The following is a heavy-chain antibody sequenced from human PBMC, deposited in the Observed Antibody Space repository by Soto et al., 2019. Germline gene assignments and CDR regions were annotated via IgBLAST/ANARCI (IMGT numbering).Heavy chain of an antibody. CDR3: ASRGGTFDAFDI. D-gene: IGHD1-26*01. Sequence: HAPGQRLEWMGWINAGNGNTKYSQKFQGRVTITRDTSASTAYMELSSLRSEDTAVYYCASRGGTFDAFDIWGQGTMVTGSS. J-gene: IGHJ3*02. CDR2: INAGNGNT. V-gene: IGHV1-3*01.